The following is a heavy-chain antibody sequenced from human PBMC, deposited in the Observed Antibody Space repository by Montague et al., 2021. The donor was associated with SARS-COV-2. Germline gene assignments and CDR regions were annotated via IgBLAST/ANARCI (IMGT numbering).Heavy chain of an antibody. J-gene: IGHJ6*02. Sequence: SLRLSCAASGFTFNSYEMNWARQAPGEGLEWVSYISSSGSTIYYADSVKGRFTISRDNAKNSLYLQMNSLRAEDTAVYYCARDGQQLVLYGVDVWGQGTTVTVSS. CDR3: ARDGQQLVLYGVDV. CDR1: GFTFNSYE. V-gene: IGHV3-48*03. CDR2: ISSSGSTI. D-gene: IGHD6-13*01.